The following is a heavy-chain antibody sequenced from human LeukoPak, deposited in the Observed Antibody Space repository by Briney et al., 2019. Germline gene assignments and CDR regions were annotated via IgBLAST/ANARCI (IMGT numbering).Heavy chain of an antibody. D-gene: IGHD3-3*02. CDR1: GGSISSSSYY. J-gene: IGHJ4*02. Sequence: KTSETLSLTCTVSGGSISSSSYYWGWIRQPPGKGLEWIGRIYTSGSTNYNPSLKSRVTMSVDTPKNQFSLKLSSVTAADTAVYYCARGISLHDYWGQGTLVTVSS. CDR2: IYTSGST. V-gene: IGHV4-61*05. CDR3: ARGISLHDY.